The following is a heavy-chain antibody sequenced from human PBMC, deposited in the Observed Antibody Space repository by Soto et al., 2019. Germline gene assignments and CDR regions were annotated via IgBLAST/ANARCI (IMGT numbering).Heavy chain of an antibody. CDR1: GGSFSGYY. CDR3: RRSSRYSTDV. Sequence: PSETLSLTCAVYGGSFSGYYWSWIRQPPGKGLEWIGFIYHTGSTYYSPSLKNRVAISVDTSKNQFSLKLSSVTAADTAVYYCRRSSRYSTDVWGQGTTVTVSS. D-gene: IGHD6-13*01. CDR2: IYHTGST. V-gene: IGHV4-34*01. J-gene: IGHJ6*02.